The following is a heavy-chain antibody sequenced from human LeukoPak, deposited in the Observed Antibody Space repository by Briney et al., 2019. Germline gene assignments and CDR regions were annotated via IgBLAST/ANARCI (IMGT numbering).Heavy chain of an antibody. CDR3: AREGYCSGGSCEDAFDI. CDR1: AGSISSSSYY. V-gene: IGHV4-39*07. J-gene: IGHJ3*02. CDR2: INHSGST. Sequence: SETLSLTCTVSAGSISSSSYYWGWIRQPPGKGLEWIGEINHSGSTNYNPSLKSRVTISVDTSKNQFSLKLSSVTAADTAVYYCAREGYCSGGSCEDAFDIWGQGTMVTVSS. D-gene: IGHD2-15*01.